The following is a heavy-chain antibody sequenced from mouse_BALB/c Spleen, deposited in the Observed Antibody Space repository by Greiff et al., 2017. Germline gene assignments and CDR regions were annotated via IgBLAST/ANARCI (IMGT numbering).Heavy chain of an antibody. CDR2: IDPETGGT. CDR3: TREYYGSRPYFDV. Sequence: VQLQQSGAELVRPGASVTLSCKASGYTFTDYEMHWVKQTPVHGLEWIGAIDPETGGTAYNQKFKGKATLTADKSSSTAYMELRSLTSEDSAVYYCTREYYGSRPYFDVWGAGTTVTVSS. D-gene: IGHD1-1*01. J-gene: IGHJ1*01. V-gene: IGHV1-15*01. CDR1: GYTFTDYE.